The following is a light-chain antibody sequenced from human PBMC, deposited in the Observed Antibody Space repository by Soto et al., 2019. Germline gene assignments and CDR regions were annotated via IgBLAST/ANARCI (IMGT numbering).Light chain of an antibody. Sequence: SQSPSTLSVSPGERATLSCRASQSVISNLAWYQQKPGQAPTLLIYGARTRSTGIPSRFSGSGSETEVTLIISSREPEEYSAYYCHQYSDTTTWTFGQGTKVDIK. CDR2: GAR. J-gene: IGKJ1*01. CDR3: HQYSDTTTWT. V-gene: IGKV3D-15*01. CDR1: QSVISN.